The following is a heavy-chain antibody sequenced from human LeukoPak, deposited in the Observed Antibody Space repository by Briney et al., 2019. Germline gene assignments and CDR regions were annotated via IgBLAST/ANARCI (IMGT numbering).Heavy chain of an antibody. D-gene: IGHD1-26*01. CDR3: AKARWEPNFDY. CDR2: INENGDIA. J-gene: IGHJ4*02. Sequence: GGSLRLSCAASGFTFDDYAMHWVRQGPGKSLEWVSLINENGDIAYYGDSVRGRFTVSRDNAKNSLYLQMNSLTTEDTALYCCAKARWEPNFDYWGQGTLVTVSS. V-gene: IGHV3-43*02. CDR1: GFTFDDYA.